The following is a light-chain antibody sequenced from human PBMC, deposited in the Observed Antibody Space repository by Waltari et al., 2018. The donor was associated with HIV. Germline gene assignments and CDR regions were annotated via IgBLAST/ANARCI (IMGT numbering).Light chain of an antibody. Sequence: DFVMPHSPDSLAVSLGARATIMCKSSQNVFYSSNNRNYLSWYQQKAGQPPKLIIYWASSRQSGVPDRFSGSGSGTDFTFTISSLQAEDVAVYFSQQTYTILPTSGGGTKVEIK. J-gene: IGKJ4*01. CDR3: QQTYTILPT. CDR1: QNVFYSSNNRNY. CDR2: WAS. V-gene: IGKV4-1*01.